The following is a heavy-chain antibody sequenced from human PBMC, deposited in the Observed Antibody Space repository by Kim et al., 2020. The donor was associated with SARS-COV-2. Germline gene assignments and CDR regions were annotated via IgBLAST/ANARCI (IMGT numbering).Heavy chain of an antibody. CDR2: INPNSGGT. J-gene: IGHJ4*02. V-gene: IGHV1-2*06. CDR3: AREGRDSSSPFDY. CDR1: GYTFTAYY. D-gene: IGHD6-6*01. Sequence: ASVKVSCKASGYTFTAYYMHWVRQAPGQGLEWMGRINPNSGGTNYAQKFQGRVTMTRDTSISTVFMELSSLRSDDTAVYYCAREGRDSSSPFDYWGQGT.